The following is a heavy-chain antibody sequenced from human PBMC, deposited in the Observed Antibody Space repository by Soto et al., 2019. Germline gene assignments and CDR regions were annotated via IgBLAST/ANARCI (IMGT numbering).Heavy chain of an antibody. V-gene: IGHV3-30*18. CDR2: ISYDGSNK. J-gene: IGHJ4*02. CDR1: GFTFSTYD. D-gene: IGHD3-10*01. Sequence: QVQLVESGGGVVQPGRSLRLSCAAAGFTFSTYDIHWVRQAAGKGLEWVAVISYDGSNKYYADSVKGRFTISRDNSKNTLYLLMNSLRAEDTAVYHCAKDRGVYGSGSTFDYWGQGTLVTVSS. CDR3: AKDRGVYGSGSTFDY.